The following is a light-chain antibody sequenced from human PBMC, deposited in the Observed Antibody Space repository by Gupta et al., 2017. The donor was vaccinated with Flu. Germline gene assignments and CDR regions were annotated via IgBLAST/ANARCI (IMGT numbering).Light chain of an antibody. J-gene: IGLJ3*02. CDR1: TGTVSSCHY. Sequence: STGTVSSCHYAYWYQQKPGQAPRTLIYDVSNQHSGIPVRFSGSMPGGTASLTISGAQTEDEADYFCSPYSDNNRVVFGGGTKLTVL. CDR3: SPYSDNNRVV. V-gene: IGLV7-46*01. CDR2: DVS.